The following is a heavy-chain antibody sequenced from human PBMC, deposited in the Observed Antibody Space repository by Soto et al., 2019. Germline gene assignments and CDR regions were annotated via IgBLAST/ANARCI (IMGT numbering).Heavy chain of an antibody. D-gene: IGHD6-13*01. CDR3: ARDRAHSSSWYDY. Sequence: GASVKVSCKASGGTFSSYAISWVRQAPGQGLEWMGGIIPIFGTANYAQKFQGRVMITADESTSTAYMELSSLRSEDTAVYYCARDRAHSSSWYDYWGQGTQVTVSS. CDR2: IIPIFGTA. CDR1: GGTFSSYA. J-gene: IGHJ4*02. V-gene: IGHV1-69*13.